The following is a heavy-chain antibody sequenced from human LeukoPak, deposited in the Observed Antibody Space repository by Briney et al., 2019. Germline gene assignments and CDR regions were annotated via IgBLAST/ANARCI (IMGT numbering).Heavy chain of an antibody. J-gene: IGHJ4*02. CDR3: ANSDHSSGWYTDY. Sequence: GGSLRLSCAASGFSFSDYWMHWVRQAPGKGLEWVAVISYDGSNKYYADSVKGRFTISRDNSKNTLYLQMNSLRAEDTAVYYCANSDHSSGWYTDYWGQGTLVTVSS. CDR1: GFSFSDYW. CDR2: ISYDGSNK. V-gene: IGHV3-30*18. D-gene: IGHD6-19*01.